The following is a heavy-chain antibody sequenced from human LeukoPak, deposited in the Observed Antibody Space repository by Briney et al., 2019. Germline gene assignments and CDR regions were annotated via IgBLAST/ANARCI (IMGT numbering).Heavy chain of an antibody. CDR2: INAGNGNT. J-gene: IGHJ6*02. CDR3: ARDQNYYDSSALGGYYYYGMDV. CDR1: GYTFTTYA. D-gene: IGHD3-22*01. V-gene: IGHV1-3*01. Sequence: GASVKVSCKASGYTFTTYAIHWVRQAPGQRLEWMGWINAGNGNTKYSQKFQGRVTMTTDTSTSTAYTELRSLRSDDTAVYYCARDQNYYDSSALGGYYYYGMDVWGQGTTVTVSS.